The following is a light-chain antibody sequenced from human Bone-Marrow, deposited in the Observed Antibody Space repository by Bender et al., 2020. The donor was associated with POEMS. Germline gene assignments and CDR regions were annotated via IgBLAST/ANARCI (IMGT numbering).Light chain of an antibody. CDR2: EVS. Sequence: QSVLTQPPSVSGAPGQRVTISCSGTSNDVGSYNLVSWYQQHPGKAPQLMIYEVSKRPSGVPDRFSGSKSGNTASLTVSGLQAEDEADYYCSTYTSSSSLVFGTGTKVTVL. V-gene: IGLV2-14*02. J-gene: IGLJ1*01. CDR3: STYTSSSSLV. CDR1: SNDVGSYNL.